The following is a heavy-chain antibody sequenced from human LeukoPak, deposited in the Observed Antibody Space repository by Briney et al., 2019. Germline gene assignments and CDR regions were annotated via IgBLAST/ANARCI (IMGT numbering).Heavy chain of an antibody. CDR3: ARDRWYYYDSSGYYLPND. V-gene: IGHV1-18*01. Sequence: ASVKVSCKASGYTFTSYGLSWVRQAPGQGLEWMGWISAYNGNTNYAQKLQGRVTMTTDISTSTAYMELRSLRSDDTAVYYCARDRWYYYDSSGYYLPNDWGQGTLVTVSS. CDR1: GYTFTSYG. J-gene: IGHJ4*02. D-gene: IGHD3-22*01. CDR2: ISAYNGNT.